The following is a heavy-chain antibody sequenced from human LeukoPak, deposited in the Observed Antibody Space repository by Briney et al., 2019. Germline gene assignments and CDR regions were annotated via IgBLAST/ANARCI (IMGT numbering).Heavy chain of an antibody. CDR3: AREVWCSGGSCYGNWFDP. V-gene: IGHV3-48*02. CDR1: GFTFSSYS. D-gene: IGHD2-15*01. CDR2: ISSSSSTI. J-gene: IGHJ5*02. Sequence: PGGSLRLSCAASGFTFSSYSMNWVRQAPGKGLEWVSYISSSSSTIYYADSVKGRFTISRDNAKNSLYLQMNSLRDEDTAVYYCAREVWCSGGSCYGNWFDPWGQGTLVTVSS.